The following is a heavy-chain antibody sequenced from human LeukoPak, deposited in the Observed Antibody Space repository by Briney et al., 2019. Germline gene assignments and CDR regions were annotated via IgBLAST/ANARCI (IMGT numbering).Heavy chain of an antibody. V-gene: IGHV3-21*01. Sequence: NPGRSLRLSCAASGFTFSSYSMNWVRQAPGKGLEWVSSISSSSSYIYYADSVKGRFTISRDNAKNSLYLQMNSLRAEDTAVYYCARLSAYCGGDCYPAFDIWGQGTMVTVSS. J-gene: IGHJ3*02. CDR1: GFTFSSYS. CDR2: ISSSSSYI. D-gene: IGHD2-21*02. CDR3: ARLSAYCGGDCYPAFDI.